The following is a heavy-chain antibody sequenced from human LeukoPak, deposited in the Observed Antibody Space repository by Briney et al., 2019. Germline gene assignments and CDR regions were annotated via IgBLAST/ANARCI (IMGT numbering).Heavy chain of an antibody. V-gene: IGHV4-39*07. CDR1: GGSISSSDYY. J-gene: IGHJ4*02. CDR2: IDYSGST. D-gene: IGHD3-22*01. Sequence: SETLSLTCTVSGGSISSSDYYWGWIRQPPGQGLEWIGSIDYSGSTYSNPSLKSRVTVSVDTSKNQFSLNLSSVTAADTAVYYCATIPDYYDSSGDAYWGQGTLVTVSS. CDR3: ATIPDYYDSSGDAY.